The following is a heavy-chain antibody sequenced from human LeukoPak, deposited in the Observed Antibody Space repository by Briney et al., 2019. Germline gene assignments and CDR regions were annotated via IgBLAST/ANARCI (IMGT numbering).Heavy chain of an antibody. CDR2: INTDGSST. CDR1: GFTFSSCW. J-gene: IGHJ5*02. D-gene: IGHD3-3*01. V-gene: IGHV3-74*01. Sequence: QTGGSLRLSCAASGFTFSSCWMHWVRQAPGKGLVWVSRINTDGSSTSYADSVKGRFTISRDNAKNMLYLQMNSLRAEDTAVYYCARPYYDFWSGYRKEYNWFDPWGQGTLVTVSS. CDR3: ARPYYDFWSGYRKEYNWFDP.